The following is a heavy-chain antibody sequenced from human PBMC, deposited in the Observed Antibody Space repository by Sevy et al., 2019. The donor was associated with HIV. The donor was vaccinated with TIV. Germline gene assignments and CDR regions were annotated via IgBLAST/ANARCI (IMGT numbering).Heavy chain of an antibody. CDR1: GYSISSGYY. CDR2: IYRSGST. CDR3: ARVGRSSWFGRYFDY. V-gene: IGHV4-38-2*02. Sequence: SETLSLTCSVSGYSISSGYYWGWIRQPPGKGPEWIGSIYRSGSTYYNPSLKSRVTISGDTSKNQFSLNLSSVTAADTAVYYCARVGRSSWFGRYFDYWGQGTLVTVSS. D-gene: IGHD3-10*01. J-gene: IGHJ4*02.